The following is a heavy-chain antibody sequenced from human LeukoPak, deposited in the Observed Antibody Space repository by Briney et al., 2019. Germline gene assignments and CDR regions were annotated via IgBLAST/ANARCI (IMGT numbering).Heavy chain of an antibody. CDR3: ARAGEWEPHYFDY. CDR2: INPNSGGT. V-gene: IGHV1-2*02. D-gene: IGHD1-26*01. CDR1: GYTFTGYY. Sequence: ASVKVSCKASGYTFTGYYMHWVRQAPGQGLEWMGWINPNSGGTNYAQKFQGRVTMTRDTPISTAYMELSRLRSDDTAVYYCARAGEWEPHYFDYWGQGTLVTVSS. J-gene: IGHJ4*02.